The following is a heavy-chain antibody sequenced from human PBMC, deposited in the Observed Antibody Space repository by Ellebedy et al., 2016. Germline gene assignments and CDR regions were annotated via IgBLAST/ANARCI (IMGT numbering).Heavy chain of an antibody. CDR1: GFTFSYSR. CDR3: ARSREQLVRRYFDY. D-gene: IGHD6-6*01. J-gene: IGHJ4*02. Sequence: GESLKISCEASGFTFSYSRMSWVRQAPGKGLEWVASIREDGSEKYYEDSVKGRFTLSRDNAKNSLYLQMNSLRAEDTAVYYCARSREQLVRRYFDYWGQGTLVTVSS. V-gene: IGHV3-7*03. CDR2: IREDGSEK.